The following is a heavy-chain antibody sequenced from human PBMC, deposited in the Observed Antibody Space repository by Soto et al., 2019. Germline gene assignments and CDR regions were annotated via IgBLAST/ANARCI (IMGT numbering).Heavy chain of an antibody. CDR1: GFTFSSYG. V-gene: IGHV3-30*18. CDR2: ISYDGSNK. Sequence: QVQLVESGGGVVQPGRSLRLSCAASGFTFSSYGMHWVRQAPGKGLEWVAVISYDGSNKYYADSVKGRFTISRDNSKNXQYLQMNSLRAEDTAVYYCAKASDYGRRLTAYGMDVWGQGTTVTVSS. D-gene: IGHD4-17*01. CDR3: AKASDYGRRLTAYGMDV. J-gene: IGHJ6*02.